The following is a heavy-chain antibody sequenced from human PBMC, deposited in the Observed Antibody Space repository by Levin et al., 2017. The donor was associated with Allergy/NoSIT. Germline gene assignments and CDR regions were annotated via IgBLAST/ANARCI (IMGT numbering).Heavy chain of an antibody. J-gene: IGHJ4*02. CDR3: ARVSRYFDWLSPFDY. Sequence: PGGSLRLSCAASGFTFSSYAMHWVRQAPGKGLEWVAVISYDGSNKYYADSVKGRFTISRDNSKNTLYLQMNSLRAEDTAVYYCARVSRYFDWLSPFDYWGQGTLVTVSS. CDR1: GFTFSSYA. D-gene: IGHD3-9*01. CDR2: ISYDGSNK. V-gene: IGHV3-30-3*01.